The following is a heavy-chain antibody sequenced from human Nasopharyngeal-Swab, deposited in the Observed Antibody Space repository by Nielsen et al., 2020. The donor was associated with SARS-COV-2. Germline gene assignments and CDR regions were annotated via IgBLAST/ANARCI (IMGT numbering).Heavy chain of an antibody. CDR3: ARGDYGDYYYFDY. Sequence: GGSLRLSCAASGFTFSSYDMHWVRQATGKGLEWVSAIATAGDTYYPGSVKGRFTISRENAKNSLYLQMNSLRAGDTAVYYCARGDYGDYYYFDYWGQGTLGTVSS. CDR2: IATAGDT. CDR1: GFTFSSYD. D-gene: IGHD4-17*01. J-gene: IGHJ4*02. V-gene: IGHV3-13*01.